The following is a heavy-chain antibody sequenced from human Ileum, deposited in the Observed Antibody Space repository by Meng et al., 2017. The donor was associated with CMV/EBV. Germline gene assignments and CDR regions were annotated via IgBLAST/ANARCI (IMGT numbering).Heavy chain of an antibody. D-gene: IGHD3-10*01. CDR2: MRYDGSNR. CDR3: ARDSGTAGGLDY. CDR1: GFTFSRNG. Sequence: SCAASGFTFSRNGMHWVGQAPGKGLEWVAFMRYDGSNRHYAESVNGRFTISRDNSKNTVCLEMTSLRGDDTAVYYCARDSGTAGGLDYWGQGTLVTVSS. J-gene: IGHJ4*02. V-gene: IGHV3-30*02.